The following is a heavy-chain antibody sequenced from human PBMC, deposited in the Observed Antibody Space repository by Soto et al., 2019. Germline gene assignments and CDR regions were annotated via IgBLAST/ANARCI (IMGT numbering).Heavy chain of an antibody. Sequence: PGGSLRLSCAASGFTVSSNYMSWVRQAPGKGLEWVSVIYSGGSTYYADSVKGRFTISRDNSKNTLYLQLTSLKNEDTAMYYCARETQDCRSANCFGFYSPWFVPWGQGTLVTVSS. CDR1: GFTVSSNY. D-gene: IGHD2-2*01. J-gene: IGHJ5*02. V-gene: IGHV3-53*05. CDR2: IYSGGST. CDR3: ARETQDCRSANCFGFYSPWFVP.